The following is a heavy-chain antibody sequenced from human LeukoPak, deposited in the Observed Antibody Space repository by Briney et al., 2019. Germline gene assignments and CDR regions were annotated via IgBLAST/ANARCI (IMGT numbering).Heavy chain of an antibody. CDR1: GFTFSYYS. J-gene: IGHJ3*02. CDR2: INIISSEI. Sequence: GGSLRLSCAASGFTFSYYSMNWVRQAPGKGLEWVSYINIISSEIYYGDSVKGRFTISTDNAKNSVYLQMNSLRDEDTAVYYCARDRAYAFDNWGQGTMVTVSS. V-gene: IGHV3-48*02. CDR3: ARDRAYAFDN. D-gene: IGHD3-10*01.